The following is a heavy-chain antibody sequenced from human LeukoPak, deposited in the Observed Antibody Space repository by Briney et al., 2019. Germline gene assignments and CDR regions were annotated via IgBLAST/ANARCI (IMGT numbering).Heavy chain of an antibody. D-gene: IGHD3-22*01. CDR2: IYYSGST. Sequence: SETLFLTCTVSGGSISSYYWSWIRKPPGKGLEWIGYIYYSGSTNYNPSLKSRVTISVDTSKNQFSLKLSSVTAADTAVYYCARVEGGYPDWYFDLWGRGTLVTVSS. CDR1: GGSISSYY. J-gene: IGHJ2*01. V-gene: IGHV4-59*01. CDR3: ARVEGGYPDWYFDL.